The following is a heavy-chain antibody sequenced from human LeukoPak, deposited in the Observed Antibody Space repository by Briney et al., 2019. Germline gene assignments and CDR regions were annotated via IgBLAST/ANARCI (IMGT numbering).Heavy chain of an antibody. CDR2: INHRGST. CDR1: GGSFSGYY. D-gene: IGHD5-24*01. CDR3: VKDERWLKLGTPIYYFDL. Sequence: KASETLSLTCAVYGGSFSGYYWSWIRQPPGKGLEWIGEINHRGSTDYNPSLIGRVTISVGTSKSQLSLRLSSVTAADTAVYYCVKDERWLKLGTPIYYFDLWGQGTLVTVSS. J-gene: IGHJ4*02. V-gene: IGHV4-34*01.